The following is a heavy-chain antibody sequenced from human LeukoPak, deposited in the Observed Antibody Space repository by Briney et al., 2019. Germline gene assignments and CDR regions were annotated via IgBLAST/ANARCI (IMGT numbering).Heavy chain of an antibody. D-gene: IGHD3-22*01. CDR2: IKQDGSEK. V-gene: IGHV3-7*01. Sequence: GGSLRLSCAASGFTFSSYWMSWVRQAPGKGLEWVANIKQDGSEKYYVDSVKGRFTISRDNAKNSLYLQMNSLRAEDTAMYYCARGGIAVSSYYYDSSGYYSPHFDYWGQGTLVTVSS. CDR3: ARGGIAVSSYYYDSSGYYSPHFDY. J-gene: IGHJ4*02. CDR1: GFTFSSYW.